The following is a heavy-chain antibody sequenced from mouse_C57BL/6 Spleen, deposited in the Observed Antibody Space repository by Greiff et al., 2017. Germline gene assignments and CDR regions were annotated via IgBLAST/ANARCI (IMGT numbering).Heavy chain of an antibody. CDR1: GYTFTDYY. CDR3: ARRSYWYFDV. J-gene: IGHJ1*03. Sequence: VQLQQSGPELVKPGASVKISCKASGYTFTDYYMNWVKQSHGKCLEWIGDINPNNGGTSYNQKFKGKATLTVDKSSSTAYMELRSLTSEDSAVYYCARRSYWYFDVWGTGTTVTVSS. V-gene: IGHV1-26*01. CDR2: INPNNGGT.